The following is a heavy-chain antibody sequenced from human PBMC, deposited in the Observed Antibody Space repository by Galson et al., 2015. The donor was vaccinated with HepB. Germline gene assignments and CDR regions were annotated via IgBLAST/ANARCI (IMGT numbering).Heavy chain of an antibody. Sequence: SLRLSCAASGFTFSSYSMNWVRQAPGKGLEWVSSISSSSNYIYYADSVKGRFTISRDNAKNSLYLQMNSLRAEDTAVYSCARGPLYYYDSSGYTDFWGQGTLVTVSS. CDR3: ARGPLYYYDSSGYTDF. J-gene: IGHJ4*02. D-gene: IGHD3-22*01. CDR1: GFTFSSYS. V-gene: IGHV3-21*01. CDR2: ISSSSNYI.